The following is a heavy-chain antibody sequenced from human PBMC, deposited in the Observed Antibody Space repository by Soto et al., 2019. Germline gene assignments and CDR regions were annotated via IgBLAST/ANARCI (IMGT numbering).Heavy chain of an antibody. D-gene: IGHD3-22*01. J-gene: IGHJ4*02. CDR2: IIPIFGTA. Sequence: SVKVSCKASGGTFSSYAISWVRQAPGQGLEWMGGIIPIFGTANYAQKFQGRVTITADESTSTAYMELSSLRSEDTAVYYCAYSYYYDSSGYQSFDYWGQGTLVTVSS. V-gene: IGHV1-69*13. CDR3: AYSYYYDSSGYQSFDY. CDR1: GGTFSSYA.